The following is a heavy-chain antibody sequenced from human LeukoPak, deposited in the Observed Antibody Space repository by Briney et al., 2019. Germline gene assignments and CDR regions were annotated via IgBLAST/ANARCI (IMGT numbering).Heavy chain of an antibody. V-gene: IGHV1-69*04. CDR2: IIPILDIA. D-gene: IGHD2-2*01. CDR1: GGTFSSYA. Sequence: SVKVSCKASGGTFSSYAISWVRQAPGQGLEWMGRIIPILDIANYAQKFQGRVTITADKSTSTAYMELSSLRSEDTAVYYCARALRRGLLPGNSGWGQGNLVTVSS. J-gene: IGHJ4*02. CDR3: ARALRRGLLPGNSG.